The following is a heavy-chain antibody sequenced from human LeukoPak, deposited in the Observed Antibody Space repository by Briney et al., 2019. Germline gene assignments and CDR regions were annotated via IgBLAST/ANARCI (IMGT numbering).Heavy chain of an antibody. CDR3: ARAGYGSGSSYNPGAFDP. D-gene: IGHD3-10*01. CDR2: IYTSGST. Sequence: PSETLSLTCTVSGGFISSYYWSWIRQPAGKGLEWIGRIYTSGSTNYNPSLKSRVTMSVDSSKNQFSLNLSSVTAADTAVYYCARAGYGSGSSYNPGAFDPWGQGTLVTVSS. J-gene: IGHJ5*02. CDR1: GGFISSYY. V-gene: IGHV4-4*07.